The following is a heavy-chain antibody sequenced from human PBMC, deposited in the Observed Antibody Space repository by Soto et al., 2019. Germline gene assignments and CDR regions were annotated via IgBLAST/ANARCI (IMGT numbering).Heavy chain of an antibody. J-gene: IGHJ4*02. D-gene: IGHD3-3*01. V-gene: IGHV1-58*01. CDR2: IVVGSGNT. CDR1: GFTFTSSA. Sequence: ASVKVSCKASGFTFTSSAVQRVRQARGQRLEWIGWIVVGSGNTNYAQKFQERVTITRDMSTSTAYMELSSLRSEDTAVYYCAAHGLYYDFWSGYPFFDYWGQGTLVTVSS. CDR3: AAHGLYYDFWSGYPFFDY.